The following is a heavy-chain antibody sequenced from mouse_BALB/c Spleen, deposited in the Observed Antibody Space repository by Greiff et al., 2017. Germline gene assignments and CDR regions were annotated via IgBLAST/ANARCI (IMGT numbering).Heavy chain of an antibody. CDR2: IHYSGST. J-gene: IGHJ3*01. CDR1: GYSITSGYS. CDR3: ARGDGYSFAY. D-gene: IGHD2-3*01. Sequence: EVKLMESGPDLVEPSQSLSLTCTVTGYSITSGYSWHWLRQFPGNKLEWMVYIHYSGSTNYNPSLKSRISITRDTSKNQFFLQLNSVTTEDTATYYCARGDGYSFAYWGQGTLVTVSA. V-gene: IGHV3-1*02.